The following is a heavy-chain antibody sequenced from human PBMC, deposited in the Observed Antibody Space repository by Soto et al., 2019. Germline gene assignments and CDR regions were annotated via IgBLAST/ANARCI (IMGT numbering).Heavy chain of an antibody. J-gene: IGHJ4*02. V-gene: IGHV3-21*01. CDR1: GFTFSSYS. Sequence: AGGSLRLSCAASGFTFSSYSMNWVRQAPGKGLEWVSSISSSSSYIYYADSVKGRFTISRDNAKNSLYLQMKSLRAEETAVYYCARDKGGYFGYWGQGTLVTVSS. CDR3: ARDKGGYFGY. D-gene: IGHD3-10*01. CDR2: ISSSSSYI.